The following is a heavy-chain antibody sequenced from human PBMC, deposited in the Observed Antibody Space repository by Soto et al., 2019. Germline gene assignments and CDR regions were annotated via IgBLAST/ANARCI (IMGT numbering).Heavy chain of an antibody. V-gene: IGHV3-74*01. CDR2: IDNDGSA. CDR1: GFRFSAYW. CDR3: AGDSARTFDY. Sequence: ELRLVESGGGLVQPGGYLRLPCVGSGFRFSAYWIHWVRQVPGRGLFWVSGIDNDGSATYAASVKGRSIISRDTAKKPVYLQMNSVTAVDSSAYYRAGDSARTFDYWGQGTLVAVSS. D-gene: IGHD3-10*01. J-gene: IGHJ4*02.